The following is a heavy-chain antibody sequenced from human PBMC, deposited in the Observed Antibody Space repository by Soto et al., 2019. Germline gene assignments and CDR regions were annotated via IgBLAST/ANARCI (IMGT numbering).Heavy chain of an antibody. J-gene: IGHJ4*02. D-gene: IGHD3-22*01. CDR2: MKQDGSKK. V-gene: IGHV3-7*01. CDR1: GFSISNYW. CDR3: AKDQSYYYDSSGSRAEY. Sequence: GGSLRLSCVASGFSISNYWMSWVRQAPGEGLEWVANMKQDGSKKYYVDSVKGRFTISRDNAKNSLYLEMNSLRAEDTAVYYCAKDQSYYYDSSGSRAEYWGQGTLVTVSS.